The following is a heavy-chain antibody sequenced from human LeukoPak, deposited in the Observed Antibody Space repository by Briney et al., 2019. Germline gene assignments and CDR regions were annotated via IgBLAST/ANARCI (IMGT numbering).Heavy chain of an antibody. Sequence: PGGSLRLSCAASGFTFSSYAMSWVRQAPGKGLEWVSAISGSGGTTYYADSVKGRFTISRDNSKNTLYMQMNSLRGADTAVYYCAKGPYYYGLGSYSPNYYYAMDVWGQGTTVTVSS. CDR3: AKGPYYYGLGSYSPNYYYAMDV. CDR2: ISGSGGTT. V-gene: IGHV3-23*01. J-gene: IGHJ6*02. D-gene: IGHD3-10*01. CDR1: GFTFSSYA.